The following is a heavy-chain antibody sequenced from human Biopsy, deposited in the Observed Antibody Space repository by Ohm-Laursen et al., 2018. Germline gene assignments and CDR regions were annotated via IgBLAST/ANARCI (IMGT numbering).Heavy chain of an antibody. CDR2: TYYRGTS. Sequence: PSQTLSLTCSVSGGSVGDYLLSWIRLVPGKRPEWIGYTYYRGTSENNPSLRSRVTTSVDISRNQFFLNMKSVTGADTAVYYCAAFPFSGGPAFDIWGQGTTVIVSS. CDR1: GGSVGDYL. CDR3: AAFPFSGGPAFDI. V-gene: IGHV4-59*02. D-gene: IGHD2/OR15-2a*01. J-gene: IGHJ3*02.